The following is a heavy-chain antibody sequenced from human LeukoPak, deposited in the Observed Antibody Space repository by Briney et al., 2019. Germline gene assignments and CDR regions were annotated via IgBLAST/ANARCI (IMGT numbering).Heavy chain of an antibody. V-gene: IGHV1-46*01. Sequence: ASVKVSCQAAGYTFSSYYMHWVRQAPGQGLEWMGIINPSGGSTNYAQKFQGRVTMTRDTSTSTVYMELSSLRSGDTAVYYCARAGAIVGRFDYWGQGTLVTVSS. CDR2: INPSGGST. CDR3: ARAGAIVGRFDY. J-gene: IGHJ4*02. CDR1: GYTFSSYY. D-gene: IGHD1-26*01.